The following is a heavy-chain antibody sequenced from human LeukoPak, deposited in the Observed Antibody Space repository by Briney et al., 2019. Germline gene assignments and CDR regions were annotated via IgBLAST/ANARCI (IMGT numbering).Heavy chain of an antibody. J-gene: IGHJ4*02. D-gene: IGHD6-19*01. V-gene: IGHV1-2*02. Sequence: ASVKVSCKASGYTFTGHYMHWVRQAPGQGLEWMGWINPKSGGTNYAQKFQGRVTMTRDTSISTAYMELSRLRSDDTAVYYCARGYSSVHHLLFDFWGQGTLVTASS. CDR1: GYTFTGHY. CDR3: ARGYSSVHHLLFDF. CDR2: INPKSGGT.